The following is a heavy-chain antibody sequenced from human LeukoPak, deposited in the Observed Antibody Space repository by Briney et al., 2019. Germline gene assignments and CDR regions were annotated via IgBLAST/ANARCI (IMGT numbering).Heavy chain of an antibody. CDR1: GDSVSRSDSY. J-gene: IGHJ1*01. Sequence: SETLSLTCSASGDSVSRSDSYWDWIRQPPGKGLEWIGTIYYSGRTYYSPSLKSLVTMSVDPSNNQFSLNLRSVTAADTALYYCARRRHYDGSGYLEWGQGTLLSVSS. D-gene: IGHD3-22*01. CDR2: IYYSGRT. CDR3: ARRRHYDGSGYLE. V-gene: IGHV4-39*01.